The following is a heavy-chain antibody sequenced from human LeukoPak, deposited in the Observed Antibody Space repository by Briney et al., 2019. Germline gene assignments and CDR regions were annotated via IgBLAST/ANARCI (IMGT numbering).Heavy chain of an antibody. V-gene: IGHV3-33*06. J-gene: IGHJ4*02. D-gene: IGHD3-9*01. CDR2: IWYDGSNK. Sequence: GGSLRLSCAASGFTFSSYGMHWVRQAPGKGLEWVAVIWYDGSNKYYADSVKGRFTISRDNSKNTLYLQMNTLRAEDTAIYYCAKSPLLRSFDWNYFDYWGQGTLVTVSS. CDR3: AKSPLLRSFDWNYFDY. CDR1: GFTFSSYG.